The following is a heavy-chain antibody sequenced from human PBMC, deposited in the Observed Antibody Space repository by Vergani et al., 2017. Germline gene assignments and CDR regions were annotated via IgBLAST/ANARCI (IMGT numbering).Heavy chain of an antibody. J-gene: IGHJ4*02. CDR3: AKEDILTGLFDY. V-gene: IGHV3-30-3*01. CDR1: GFTFSSYA. Sequence: QVQLVESGGGVVQPGRSLRLSCAASGFTFSSYAMHWVRQAPGKGLEWVAVISYDGSNKYYADSVKGRFTISRDNSKNTLYLQMNSLRAEDTAVYYCAKEDILTGLFDYWGQGTLVTVSS. D-gene: IGHD3-9*01. CDR2: ISYDGSNK.